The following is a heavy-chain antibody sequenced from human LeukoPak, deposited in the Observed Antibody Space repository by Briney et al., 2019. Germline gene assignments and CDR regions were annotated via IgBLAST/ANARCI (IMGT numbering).Heavy chain of an antibody. CDR3: ARDDYYDSGSNACDI. CDR2: INAGNGNT. J-gene: IGHJ3*02. Sequence: ASVKVSCKASGYTFTSYDINWVRQATGQGLEWMGWINAGNGNTKYSQKFQGRVTITRDTSASTAYMELSSLRSEDTAVYYCARDDYYDSGSNACDIWGQGTMVTVSS. D-gene: IGHD3-10*01. V-gene: IGHV1-3*01. CDR1: GYTFTSYD.